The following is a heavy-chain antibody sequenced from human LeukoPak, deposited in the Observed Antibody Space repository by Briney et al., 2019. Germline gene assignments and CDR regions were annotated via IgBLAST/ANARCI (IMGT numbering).Heavy chain of an antibody. J-gene: IGHJ4*02. V-gene: IGHV4-38-2*01. CDR2: IYHSGST. D-gene: IGHD1-1*01. CDR3: ARNVSYSCDY. CDR1: GYSIRSNYS. Sequence: PSETLSLTCDVSGYSIRSNYSWGWIRQPPGKGLEWIGSIYHSGSTYYNPSLKSRVTISVDTSKNQFSLKLSSVTAADTAVYYCARNVSYSCDYWGQGTLVTVSS.